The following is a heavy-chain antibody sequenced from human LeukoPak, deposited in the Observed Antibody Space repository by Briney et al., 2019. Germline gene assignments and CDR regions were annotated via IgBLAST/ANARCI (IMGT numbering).Heavy chain of an antibody. CDR3: ARAVSGRFDY. J-gene: IGHJ4*02. V-gene: IGHV4-59*08. Sequence: SETLSLTCTVSGGSMSPYHWGWIRQPPGKGLEWTGYIYYSGSTNYNPSLNSRVTISVDTSKNQSSLRLSSVTAADTAIYYCARAVSGRFDYWGQGTLVTVSS. CDR2: IYYSGST. CDR1: GGSMSPYH. D-gene: IGHD6-19*01.